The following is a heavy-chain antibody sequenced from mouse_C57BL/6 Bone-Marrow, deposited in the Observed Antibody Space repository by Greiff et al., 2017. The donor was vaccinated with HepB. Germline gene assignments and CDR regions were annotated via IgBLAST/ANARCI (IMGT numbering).Heavy chain of an antibody. CDR1: GFTFSDYG. Sequence: EVKLMESGGGLVQPGGSLKLSCAASGFTFSDYGMAWVRQAPRKGPEWVAFISNLAYSIYYADTVTGRFTIARENAKNTLYLEMSSLRSEDTAMYYCARHGYYDLYYYAMDYWGQGTSVTVSS. CDR2: ISNLAYSI. CDR3: ARHGYYDLYYYAMDY. V-gene: IGHV5-15*01. D-gene: IGHD2-4*01. J-gene: IGHJ4*01.